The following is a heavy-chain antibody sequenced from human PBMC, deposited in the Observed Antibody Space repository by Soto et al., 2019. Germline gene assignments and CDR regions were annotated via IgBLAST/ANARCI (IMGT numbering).Heavy chain of an antibody. CDR2: VFWSDDK. Sequence: PAKPLDPPSTFSSFSLNATSVCRAWIXLPPGKALEWHEIVFWSDDKRCSPSLRTRLTTTRNPSKVQVALTKTGMEPVDTATYFCSQKRCSGGSCFHAFDIWGQGTRVTVS. D-gene: IGHD2-15*01. J-gene: IGHJ3*02. CDR3: SQKRCSGGSCFHAFDI. V-gene: IGHV2-5*01. CDR1: SFSLNATSVC.